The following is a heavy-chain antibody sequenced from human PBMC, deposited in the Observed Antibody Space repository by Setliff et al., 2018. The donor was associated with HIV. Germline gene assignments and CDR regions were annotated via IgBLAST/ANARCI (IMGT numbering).Heavy chain of an antibody. CDR1: GYTFTSYG. D-gene: IGHD3-3*02. V-gene: IGHV1-18*01. CDR3: ARDAWVEFLEWTFYGMDV. Sequence: ASVKVSCKASGYTFTSYGISWVRQAPGQGLEWMGWISAYSGDTNYAQKVQGRVTLTTDTSTSTAYMELRRLRSDDTAVYYCARDAWVEFLEWTFYGMDVWGQGTTVTVTS. J-gene: IGHJ6*02. CDR2: ISAYSGDT.